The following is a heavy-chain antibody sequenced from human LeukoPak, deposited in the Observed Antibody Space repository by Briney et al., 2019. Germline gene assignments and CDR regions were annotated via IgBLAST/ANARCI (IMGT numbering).Heavy chain of an antibody. Sequence: GESLKISCKGYGYSFTDYWIGWVRQMPGKGLEWMGIVYPGDSNTRYSPSFRGQVTISADKSITTAYLQWSSLKASDTAMYYCVRGDHCSDITCALDYWGQGTLVTVSS. V-gene: IGHV5-51*01. CDR2: VYPGDSNT. D-gene: IGHD2-15*01. CDR3: VRGDHCSDITCALDY. J-gene: IGHJ4*02. CDR1: GYSFTDYW.